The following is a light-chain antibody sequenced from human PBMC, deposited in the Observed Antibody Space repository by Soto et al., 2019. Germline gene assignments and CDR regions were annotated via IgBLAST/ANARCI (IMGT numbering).Light chain of an antibody. CDR2: TAS. V-gene: IGKV3-11*01. CDR1: QSISIN. CDR3: QQRSNWPPIT. J-gene: IGKJ5*01. Sequence: EIVLTQSPGTLSASPGDRVTLSCRASQSISINLAWYQHKPGQAPRLLMETASSRATGVPARFSGSGSGTDFTLTISSLEPEDFAVYYCQQRSNWPPITFGQGTRLEIK.